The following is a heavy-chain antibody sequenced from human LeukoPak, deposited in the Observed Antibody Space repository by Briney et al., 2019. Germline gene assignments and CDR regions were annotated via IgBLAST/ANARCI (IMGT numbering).Heavy chain of an antibody. CDR2: IGGSGGST. CDR1: GGSISSSN. CDR3: AKDRGGYCSTTSCSLYFDY. D-gene: IGHD2-2*01. Sequence: ETLSLTCAVSGGSISSSNWWSWVRQAPGRGLEWVSAIGGSGGSTYYADSVKGRFTISRDNSKNTLHLQMNSLRAEDTAVYYCAKDRGGYCSTTSCSLYFDYWGQGSLVTVSS. J-gene: IGHJ4*02. V-gene: IGHV3-23*01.